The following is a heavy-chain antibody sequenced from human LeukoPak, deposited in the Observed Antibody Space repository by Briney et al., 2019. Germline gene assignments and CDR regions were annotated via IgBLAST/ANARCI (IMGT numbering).Heavy chain of an antibody. CDR3: ARDRGIAAAGTYY. CDR2: IIPILGIA. D-gene: IGHD6-13*01. CDR1: GGTFSSYA. J-gene: IGHJ4*02. Sequence: GASVKVSCKASGGTFSSYAISWVRQAPGQGLEWMGRIIPILGIANYAQKFQGRVTITADKSTSTAYMELSSLRSEDTAVYYCARDRGIAAAGTYYWGQGTLVTVSS. V-gene: IGHV1-69*04.